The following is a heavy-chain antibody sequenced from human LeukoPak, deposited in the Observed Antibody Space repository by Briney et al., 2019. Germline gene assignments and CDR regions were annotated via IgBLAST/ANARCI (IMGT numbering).Heavy chain of an antibody. CDR2: IWYDGRIK. CDR3: ARDPKMIYRIVGTTGYFDY. D-gene: IGHD1-26*01. Sequence: GGSLRLSCSPSGFNFSSYGMHWARQAPGKGLEWVAVIWYDGRIKYHADSVKGRFTVSRDNAKNSLYLQMNSLRAEDTAVYYCARDPKMIYRIVGTTGYFDYWGQGTLVTVSS. CDR1: GFNFSSYG. V-gene: IGHV3-33*01. J-gene: IGHJ4*02.